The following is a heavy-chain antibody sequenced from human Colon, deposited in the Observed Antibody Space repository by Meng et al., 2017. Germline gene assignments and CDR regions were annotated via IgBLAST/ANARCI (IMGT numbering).Heavy chain of an antibody. D-gene: IGHD4-17*01. CDR3: ARVNGDFDEAWFDP. CDR2: IYYTGNT. Sequence: QVHLQGPGPGFVRPSETLSLTCTVSGASVSSDSHYWSWIRQSPGKGLEWIGYIYYTGNTNYNPSLASRVSMSLDTSKNHFSLHLTSVTAADTAIYYCARVNGDFDEAWFDPWGQGTLVTVSS. CDR1: GASVSSDSHY. V-gene: IGHV4-61*03. J-gene: IGHJ5*02.